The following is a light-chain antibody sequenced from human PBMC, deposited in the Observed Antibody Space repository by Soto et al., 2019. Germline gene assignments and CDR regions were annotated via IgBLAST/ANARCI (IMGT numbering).Light chain of an antibody. V-gene: IGKV3-20*01. Sequence: EIVLTQSQGTLSLSTVARATVSCRASQSISSNYLAWYKQKPGQAPRLLIYGVSTRATGVPARFSGIGSGTDFTLTLSSMQPEEFAVDDCHQYDNWWTGCPVTKVDTK. CDR2: GVS. CDR3: HQYDNWWT. J-gene: IGKJ1*01. CDR1: QSISSNY.